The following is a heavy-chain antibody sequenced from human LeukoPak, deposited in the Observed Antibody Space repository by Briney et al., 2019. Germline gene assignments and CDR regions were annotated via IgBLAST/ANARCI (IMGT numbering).Heavy chain of an antibody. CDR1: GGTFSSYA. J-gene: IGHJ4*02. D-gene: IGHD6-6*01. V-gene: IGHV1-69*05. CDR3: ARGGIAARPIDY. CDR2: IIPIFGTA. Sequence: SVKVSCKASGGTFSSYAISWVRQAPGQGLEWMGGIIPIFGTANYAQKFQGRVTITTDESTSTAYMELSSLRSEDTAVYYCARGGIAARPIDYWGQGTLVTVSS.